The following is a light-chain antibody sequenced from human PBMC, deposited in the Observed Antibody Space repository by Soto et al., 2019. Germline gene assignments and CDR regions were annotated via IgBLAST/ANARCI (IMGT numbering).Light chain of an antibody. Sequence: EIVLTQSPGTLSLSPGERVTLSCRASQSLSSGYLAWYQQKFGQAPRLLIYDASSRATGIPDRFSGGGSGTDFTLTISRLEPEDFAVYYCYQYDTSPWTFGQGTKVDIK. J-gene: IGKJ1*01. CDR3: YQYDTSPWT. CDR2: DAS. CDR1: QSLSSGY. V-gene: IGKV3-20*01.